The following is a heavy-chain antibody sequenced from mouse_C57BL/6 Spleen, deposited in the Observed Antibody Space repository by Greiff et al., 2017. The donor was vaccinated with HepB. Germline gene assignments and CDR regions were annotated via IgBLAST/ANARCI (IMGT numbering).Heavy chain of an antibody. CDR3: ARGPFITTVVADFDV. V-gene: IGHV1-69*01. J-gene: IGHJ1*03. Sequence: QVQLKQPGAELVMPGASVKLSCKASGYTFTSYWMHWVKQRPGQGLEWIGEIDPSDSYTNYNQKFKGKSTLTVDKSSSTAYMQLSSLTSEDSAVYYCARGPFITTVVADFDVWGTGTTVTVSS. CDR2: IDPSDSYT. D-gene: IGHD1-1*01. CDR1: GYTFTSYW.